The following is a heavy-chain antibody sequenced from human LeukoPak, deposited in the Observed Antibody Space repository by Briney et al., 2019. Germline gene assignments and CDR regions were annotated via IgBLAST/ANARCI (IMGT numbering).Heavy chain of an antibody. D-gene: IGHD2-2*01. V-gene: IGHV1-2*02. CDR2: INPNSGGT. J-gene: IGHJ4*02. Sequence: EASVKVSCKASGYTFTGYYIHWVRQAPGQGLEWMGWINPNSGGTNYAQKFQGRVTMTRDTSITTAYMDLSRLISDDTAVYYCARTPWEYQLPSDYWGQGTLVTVSS. CDR3: ARTPWEYQLPSDY. CDR1: GYTFTGYY.